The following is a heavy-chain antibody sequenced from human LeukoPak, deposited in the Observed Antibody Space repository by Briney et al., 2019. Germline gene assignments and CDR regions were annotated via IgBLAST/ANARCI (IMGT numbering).Heavy chain of an antibody. V-gene: IGHV3-21*01. J-gene: IGHJ4*02. CDR1: GFTFNTHS. D-gene: IGHD2-2*01. CDR2: ISSSSSYI. Sequence: GGSLRLSCVASGFTFNTHSMNWARQAPGKGLEWVSSISSSSSYIYYADSVKGRFTISRDNAKNSLYLQMNSLRAEDTAAYYCARSVMSSWDQPLTNFDYWGQGTLVTVSS. CDR3: ARSVMSSWDQPLTNFDY.